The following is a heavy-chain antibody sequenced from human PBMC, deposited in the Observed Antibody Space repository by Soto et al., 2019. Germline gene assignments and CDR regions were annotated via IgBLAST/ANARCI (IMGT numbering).Heavy chain of an antibody. V-gene: IGHV5-51*01. CDR3: ARVYSGSYSDY. Sequence: GESLKISCKGSGYSFTTYYIGWVRQMPGKGLEWMGIIYPGDSDTRYSPSFQGQVTLSADKSISTAFLQWSSLKASDTAMYYCARVYSGSYSDYWGQGTLVTVSS. CDR1: GYSFTTYY. D-gene: IGHD1-26*01. J-gene: IGHJ4*02. CDR2: IYPGDSDT.